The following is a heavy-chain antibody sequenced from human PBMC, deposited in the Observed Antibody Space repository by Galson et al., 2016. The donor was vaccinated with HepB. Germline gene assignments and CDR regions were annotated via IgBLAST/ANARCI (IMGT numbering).Heavy chain of an antibody. CDR3: ARESSLYTGYTSGGRNDF. Sequence: CAISGDSVSSNSAAWNWIRQSPSRGLEWLGRTYCRSKCYNDYAVSVKTRITINPDTAKNQFSLQLKSVTPEDTAVYYCARESSLYTGYTSGGRNDFWGQGTLVTVPS. D-gene: IGHD6-19*01. CDR1: GDSVSSNSAA. V-gene: IGHV6-1*01. J-gene: IGHJ4*02. CDR2: TYCRSKCYN.